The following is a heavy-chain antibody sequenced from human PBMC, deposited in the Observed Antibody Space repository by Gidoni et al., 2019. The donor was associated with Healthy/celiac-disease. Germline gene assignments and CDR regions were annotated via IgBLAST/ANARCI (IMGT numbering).Heavy chain of an antibody. V-gene: IGHV1-69*02. J-gene: IGHJ4*02. D-gene: IGHD5-12*01. CDR2: IIPIRGIA. CDR3: ASVRRDGYDLDY. Sequence: QVQLVPSGAAVPKPGSSVKVSCRASGGPFSTYTISWVRQAPGQGLEWMGRIIPIRGIANHAQKCQGRVTITADKSTSTVYMELSSPRSEDTAVYYCASVRRDGYDLDYWGQGTLVTVSS. CDR1: GGPFSTYT.